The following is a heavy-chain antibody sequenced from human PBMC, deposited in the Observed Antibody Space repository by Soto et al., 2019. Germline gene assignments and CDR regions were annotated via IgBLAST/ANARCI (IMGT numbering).Heavy chain of an antibody. CDR1: GGSISSSSYY. Sequence: SETLSLTCTVSGGSISSSSYYWGWIRQPPGKGLEWIGSIHYSGSTDYNPFLKSRVTISVDTSKNQFSLKLTSMTAADTAVYYCARGKENYNILTGYYYDAFDMWGQGTMVTVSS. CDR3: ARGKENYNILTGYYYDAFDM. CDR2: IHYSGST. V-gene: IGHV4-39*07. D-gene: IGHD3-9*01. J-gene: IGHJ3*02.